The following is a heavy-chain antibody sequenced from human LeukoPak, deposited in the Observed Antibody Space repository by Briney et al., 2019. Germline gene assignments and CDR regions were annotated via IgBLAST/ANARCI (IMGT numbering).Heavy chain of an antibody. V-gene: IGHV3-21*01. Sequence: GGSLRLSCAASGFTLSSYSMNWVRQAPGKGLEWVSSISSSSDYIYYADSVKGRFTISRDNAKNSLYLQMNSLRAEDTGVYYCSTSPSFGSSWYQFNYWGQGALVIVSS. D-gene: IGHD6-13*01. CDR1: GFTLSSYS. J-gene: IGHJ4*02. CDR2: ISSSSDYI. CDR3: STSPSFGSSWYQFNY.